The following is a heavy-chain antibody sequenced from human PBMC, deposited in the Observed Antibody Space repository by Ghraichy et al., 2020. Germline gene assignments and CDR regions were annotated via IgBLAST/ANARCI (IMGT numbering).Heavy chain of an antibody. Sequence: GESLNISCAASGFTFSSYAMSWVRQAPGKGLEWVSAISGSGGSTYYADSVKGRFTISRDNSKNTLYLQMNSLRAEDTAVYYCAKDTTAYYYGSGSYYNPSWGAFDYWGQGTLVTVSS. CDR2: ISGSGGST. CDR1: GFTFSSYA. V-gene: IGHV3-23*01. CDR3: AKDTTAYYYGSGSYYNPSWGAFDY. D-gene: IGHD3-10*01. J-gene: IGHJ4*02.